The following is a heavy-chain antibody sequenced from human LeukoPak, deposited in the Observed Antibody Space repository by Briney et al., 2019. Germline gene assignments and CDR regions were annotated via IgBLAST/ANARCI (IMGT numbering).Heavy chain of an antibody. D-gene: IGHD3-10*02. CDR1: GFTFTGHS. Sequence: PGGSLRLSCVASGFTFTGHSMHWVRQAPGKGLEWVAVVADDEKTIFYADSLKGRFTVSRDNSKNTLYLQMNSLRAEDTAVYYCAELGITMIGGVWGKGTTVTISS. V-gene: IGHV3-30*04. CDR3: AELGITMIGGV. CDR2: VADDEKTI. J-gene: IGHJ6*04.